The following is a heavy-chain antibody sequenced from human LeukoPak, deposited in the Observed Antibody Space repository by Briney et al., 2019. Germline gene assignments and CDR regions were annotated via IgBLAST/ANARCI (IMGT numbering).Heavy chain of an antibody. Sequence: SVKVSCKATGFTFTSSAMQWVRQARGQRLEWIGWIVVGSGNTNYARKFQERVTITRDMSTSTAYMELSSLRSEDTAVYYCAADRRGYCDGDCFSAWGQGTLVTVSS. J-gene: IGHJ5*02. CDR3: AADRRGYCDGDCFSA. D-gene: IGHD2-21*02. CDR1: GFTFTSSA. V-gene: IGHV1-58*02. CDR2: IVVGSGNT.